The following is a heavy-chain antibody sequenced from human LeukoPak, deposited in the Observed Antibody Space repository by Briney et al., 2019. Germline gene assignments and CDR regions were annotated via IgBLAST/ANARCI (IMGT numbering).Heavy chain of an antibody. J-gene: IGHJ4*02. D-gene: IGHD3-22*01. CDR2: INTNTGNP. Sequence: ASVKVSCKASGYTFTSYAMNWVRQAPGQGLEWMVWINTNTGNPTYAQGFTGRFVFSLDTSVSTAYLQISSLKAEDTAVYYCARGGRDYYDSSGYSVGDYWGQGTLVTVSS. CDR3: ARGGRDYYDSSGYSVGDY. CDR1: GYTFTSYA. V-gene: IGHV7-4-1*02.